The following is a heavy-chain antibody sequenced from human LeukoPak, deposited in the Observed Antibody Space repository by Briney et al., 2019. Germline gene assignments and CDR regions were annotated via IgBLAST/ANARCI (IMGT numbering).Heavy chain of an antibody. CDR2: INPNIGGA. V-gene: IGHV1-2*02. CDR1: GYTFSGYY. Sequence: ASVKVSCKASGYTFSGYYIQWVRQAPGQGLEWMGWINPNIGGANYAQKFQGRVTMTRDTSINTAYMELSRLRSDDTAVYYCARGYCSGGSCYDPYFDYWGQGTLVTVSS. D-gene: IGHD2-15*01. CDR3: ARGYCSGGSCYDPYFDY. J-gene: IGHJ4*02.